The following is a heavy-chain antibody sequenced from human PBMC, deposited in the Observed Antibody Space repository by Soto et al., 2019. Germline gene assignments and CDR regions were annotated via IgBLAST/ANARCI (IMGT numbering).Heavy chain of an antibody. V-gene: IGHV4-39*01. CDR2: IYYSGST. D-gene: IGHD4-4*01. J-gene: IGHJ5*02. CDR3: AGRGVTRNNWSAP. Sequence: PLETLSLTCTVSGGSISSSSYYWGWIRQPPGKGLEWIGSIYYSGSTYYNPSLKSRVTISVDTSKNQFSLKLSSVTAADTAVYYCAGRGVTRNNWSAPWGQGTLVTVSS. CDR1: GGSISSSSYY.